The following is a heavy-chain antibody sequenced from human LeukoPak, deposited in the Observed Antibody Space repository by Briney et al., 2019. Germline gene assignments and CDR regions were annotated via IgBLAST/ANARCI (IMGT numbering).Heavy chain of an antibody. CDR3: ARDAGSWGFDP. V-gene: IGHV3-48*04. J-gene: IGHJ5*02. Sequence: GGSLRLSCAASGFTFSSYAMSWVRQAPGKGLEWVSYISSSGSTIYYADSVKGRFTISRDNAKNSLYLQMNNLRAEDTAVYYCARDAGSWGFDPWGQGTLVTVSS. D-gene: IGHD3-16*01. CDR1: GFTFSSYA. CDR2: ISSSGSTI.